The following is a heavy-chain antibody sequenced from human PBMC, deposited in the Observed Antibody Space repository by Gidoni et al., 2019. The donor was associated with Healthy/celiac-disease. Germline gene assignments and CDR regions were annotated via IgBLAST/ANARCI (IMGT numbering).Heavy chain of an antibody. J-gene: IGHJ3*02. CDR1: GFSFTRYA. Sequence: EVQLLESGGGLVQPGGSLSLSCAASGFSFTRYAMSWVRQAPGKVLEWVSAISGSGGSTYYADSVKGRFTISRDNSKNTLYLQMNSLRAEDTAVYYCAKGPPGLATTGGFDIWGQGTMVTVSS. CDR2: ISGSGGST. CDR3: AKGPPGLATTGGFDI. D-gene: IGHD5-12*01. V-gene: IGHV3-23*01.